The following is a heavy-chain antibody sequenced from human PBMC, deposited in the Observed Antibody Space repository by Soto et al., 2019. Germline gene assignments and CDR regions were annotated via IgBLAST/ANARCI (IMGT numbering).Heavy chain of an antibody. V-gene: IGHV1-2*02. J-gene: IGHJ6*02. CDR3: AREGGYYRDAMDV. CDR1: GYTFTNYY. Sequence: ASVKVSCKASGYTFTNYYIQWVRQAPGQGLEWMGWINPNSGGTHYAQEFEARVTMTRDTSINTAYMELSSLTSDDTAAYYCAREGGYYRDAMDVWGQGTTVAVSS. CDR2: INPNSGGT. D-gene: IGHD1-26*01.